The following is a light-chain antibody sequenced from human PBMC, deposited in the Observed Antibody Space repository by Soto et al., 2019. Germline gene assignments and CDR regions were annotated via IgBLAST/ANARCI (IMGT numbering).Light chain of an antibody. CDR1: QDITKS. V-gene: IGKV1-33*01. CDR2: DAS. J-gene: IGKJ4*01. Sequence: DIQMTQSPTSLSASIGDRVTISCQASQDITKSLNWYQQKAGKAPKVLIYDASNLETGVPSRFSGTGSGTEFTLTISTLHPEDVATYYCQQFAHLPTFGGGTKVDIK. CDR3: QQFAHLPT.